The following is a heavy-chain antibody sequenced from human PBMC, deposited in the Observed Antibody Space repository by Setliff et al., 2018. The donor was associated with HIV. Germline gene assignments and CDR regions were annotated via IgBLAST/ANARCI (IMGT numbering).Heavy chain of an antibody. J-gene: IGHJ6*03. D-gene: IGHD3-3*01. CDR2: INTNTGNP. V-gene: IGHV7-4-1*02. Sequence: KVSCKASGYTFTNYAMNWVRQAPGQGLEWMGWINTNTGNPTYAQGFTGRFVFSLDTSVSTAFLQISSLQAEDTAVYYCARAPPRITIFGVVVSSDYYNYYMDVWGKGTTVTVSS. CDR1: GYTFTNYA. CDR3: ARAPPRITIFGVVVSSDYYNYYMDV.